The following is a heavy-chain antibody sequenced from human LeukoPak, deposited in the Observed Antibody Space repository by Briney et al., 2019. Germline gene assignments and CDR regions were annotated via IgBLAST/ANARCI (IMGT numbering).Heavy chain of an antibody. V-gene: IGHV3-15*01. D-gene: IGHD2-15*01. CDR2: IKSKTDGGTT. CDR3: TTIGCSGDSCYSDY. J-gene: IGHJ4*02. Sequence: GGSLRLSCTASGFTFSNVWMNWVRQAPGKGLEWVGRIKSKTDGGTTNYAAPVKGRFTISRDDSKNTLYLQMNSLKTEDTAVYYCTTIGCSGDSCYSDYWGQGTLVTVSS. CDR1: GFTFSNVW.